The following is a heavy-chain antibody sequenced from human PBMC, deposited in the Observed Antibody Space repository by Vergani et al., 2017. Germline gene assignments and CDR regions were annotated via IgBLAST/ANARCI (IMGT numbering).Heavy chain of an antibody. J-gene: IGHJ4*02. CDR2: IWYDGSNK. D-gene: IGHD3-3*01. CDR3: ARAASRFLEWLSAPFDY. V-gene: IGHV3-33*01. Sequence: QVQLVESGGGVVQPGRSLRLSCAASGFTFSSYGMPWVRPAPGKGLEWVAVIWYDGSNKYYADSVKGRFTISRDNSKNKLYLQMNSLRAEDTAVYYFARAASRFLEWLSAPFDYWGQGTLVTVSS. CDR1: GFTFSSYG.